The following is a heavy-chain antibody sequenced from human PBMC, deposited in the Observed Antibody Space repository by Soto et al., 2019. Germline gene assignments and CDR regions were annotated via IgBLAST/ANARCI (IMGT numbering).Heavy chain of an antibody. CDR3: TTGRGTTVTTFVSYYYYGMDV. J-gene: IGHJ6*02. D-gene: IGHD4-17*01. CDR1: GFTFSNAF. CDR2: IKSKTDGGTT. Sequence: PGGALRLSCAASGFTFSNAFMNWVRQAPGKGLEWVGRIKSKTDGGTTDYAAPVKGRFTISRDDSKNTLYLQMNSLKTEDTAVYYCTTGRGTTVTTFVSYYYYGMDVWGQGTTVTVSS. V-gene: IGHV3-15*07.